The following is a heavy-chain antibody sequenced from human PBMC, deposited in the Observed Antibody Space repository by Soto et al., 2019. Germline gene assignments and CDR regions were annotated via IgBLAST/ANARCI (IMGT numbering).Heavy chain of an antibody. D-gene: IGHD3-10*01. V-gene: IGHV4-34*01. CDR1: GGSFSGYY. J-gene: IGHJ6*03. CDR2: INHSGST. CDR3: ARLHYGSGQPQPLYYYYYYMDV. Sequence: QVQLQQWGAGLLKPSETLSLTCAVYGGSFSGYYWSWIRQPPGKGLEWIGEINHSGSTNYNPSLKSRVTISVDTSKNQFSLKLSSVTAADTAVYYCARLHYGSGQPQPLYYYYYYMDVWGKGTTVTVSS.